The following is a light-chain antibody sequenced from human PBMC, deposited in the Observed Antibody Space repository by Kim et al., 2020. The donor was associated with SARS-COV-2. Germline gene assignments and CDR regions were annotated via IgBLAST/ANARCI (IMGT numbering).Light chain of an antibody. Sequence: ASVEDRVTITCRSSQDIRNDLGWYQQNPGGAPQHLIYGASSLQSGVPSRFSGSGSGTEFTLTISSLQPEDFATYFCLQHNSYPITFCQGTRLEIK. CDR2: GAS. CDR1: QDIRND. CDR3: LQHNSYPIT. V-gene: IGKV1-17*01. J-gene: IGKJ5*01.